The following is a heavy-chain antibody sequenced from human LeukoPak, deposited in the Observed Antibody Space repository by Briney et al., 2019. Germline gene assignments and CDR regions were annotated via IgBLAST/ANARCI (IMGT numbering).Heavy chain of an antibody. V-gene: IGHV3-33*06. CDR2: IWYDGSNK. D-gene: IGHD2/OR15-2a*01. CDR3: AKDRVRFGPYFPFDY. J-gene: IGHJ4*02. Sequence: GGSLRLSCAASGFTFSRHGMHWVRQAPGKGLEWVAVIWYDGSNKYYADSVKGRFTISRDSSKNTLYLQMNSLRAEDTAVYYCAKDRVRFGPYFPFDYWGQGTLVTVSS. CDR1: GFTFSRHG.